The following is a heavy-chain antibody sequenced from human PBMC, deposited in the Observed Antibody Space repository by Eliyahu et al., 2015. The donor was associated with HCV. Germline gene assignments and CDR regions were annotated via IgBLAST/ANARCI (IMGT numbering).Heavy chain of an antibody. CDR3: ARDRAGVGVIAATSFDY. Sequence: EVQLVESGGGLVQPGGSLRLSCAASGFTFNTFGMNWVRQAPGKGLEWISYISSRGNTRYYADSVKGRFTISRDNAKNSLYLQMNSLRDEDTAVYYCARDRAGVGVIAATSFDYWGQGTLVTVSS. V-gene: IGHV3-48*02. CDR2: ISSRGNTR. D-gene: IGHD2-15*01. J-gene: IGHJ4*02. CDR1: GFTFNTFG.